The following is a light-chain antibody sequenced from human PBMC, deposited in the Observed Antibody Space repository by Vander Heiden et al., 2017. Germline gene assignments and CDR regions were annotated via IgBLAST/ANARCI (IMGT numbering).Light chain of an antibody. CDR3: QQCSSWPLT. V-gene: IGKV3-15*01. CDR2: DAS. Sequence: EIVMTQSPATLSVSPGEGVTLSCRASQSIGTNVAWYLQTPGQAPSLLLHDASTRATGVPARFSGSGSGTDFTLTISSLQPQDFAVYFCQQCSSWPLTFGGGTKVEIK. J-gene: IGKJ4*01. CDR1: QSIGTN.